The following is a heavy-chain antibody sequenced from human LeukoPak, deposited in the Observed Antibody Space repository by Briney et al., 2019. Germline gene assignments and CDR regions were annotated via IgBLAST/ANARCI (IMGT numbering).Heavy chain of an antibody. CDR3: VRDSPMAIFDY. V-gene: IGHV3-48*02. CDR2: ITSSSNVI. Sequence: GGSLRLSCAPPGFTFSSYSFNWVRQPPGKGLEWVSYITSSSNVIYYADTVKGRFTISRDNAKNSLFLQTNSLRDEDTAVYYCVRDSPMAIFDYWGQGALVTVSS. J-gene: IGHJ4*02. CDR1: GFTFSSYS. D-gene: IGHD5-24*01.